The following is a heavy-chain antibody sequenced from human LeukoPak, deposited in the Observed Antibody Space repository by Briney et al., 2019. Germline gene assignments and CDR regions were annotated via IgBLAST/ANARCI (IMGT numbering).Heavy chain of an antibody. Sequence: NPSETLSLTCAVYGGSFSGYYWSWIRQPPGKGLEWIGEINHSGSTNYNPSLKSRVTISVDTSKNQFSLKLSSVTAADTAVHYCARAGASSFDYWGQGTLVTVSS. J-gene: IGHJ4*02. CDR1: GGSFSGYY. CDR2: INHSGST. V-gene: IGHV4-34*01. CDR3: ARAGASSFDY. D-gene: IGHD3-10*01.